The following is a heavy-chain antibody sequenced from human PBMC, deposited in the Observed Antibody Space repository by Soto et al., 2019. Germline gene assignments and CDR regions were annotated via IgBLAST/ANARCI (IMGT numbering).Heavy chain of an antibody. CDR2: INPSGGST. V-gene: IGHV1-46*03. CDR1: GYTFSSYY. D-gene: IGHD2-21*02. J-gene: IGHJ4*02. Sequence: ASVKVSCKASGYTFSSYYMHWVRLAPGQGLEWMGIINPSGGSTSYAQKFHGRVTMTRDTSTSTVYMELRSLRSEDTAVYYCARGGAHGDYSSGAFDYWGQGTLVTVSS. CDR3: ARGGAHGDYSSGAFDY.